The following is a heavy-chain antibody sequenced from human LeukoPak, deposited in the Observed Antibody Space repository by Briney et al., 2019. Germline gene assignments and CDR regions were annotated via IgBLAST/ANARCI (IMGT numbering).Heavy chain of an antibody. CDR3: ATVGAKGIDY. CDR2: FDPEDGET. V-gene: IGHV1-24*01. CDR1: GYTLTELS. Sequence: VVSVKVSCKVSGYTLTELSMHWVRQAPGKGLEWMGGFDPEDGETIYAQKFQGRVTMTEDTSTDTAYMELSSLRSEDTAVYYCATVGAKGIDYWGQGTLVTVSS. D-gene: IGHD1-26*01. J-gene: IGHJ4*02.